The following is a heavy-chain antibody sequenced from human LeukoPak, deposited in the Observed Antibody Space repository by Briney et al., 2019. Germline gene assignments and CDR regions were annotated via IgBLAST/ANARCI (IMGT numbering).Heavy chain of an antibody. D-gene: IGHD5-18*01. J-gene: IGHJ4*02. CDR3: ARDVGYSYGFSWDFDY. Sequence: GGSLRLSCAASGLTVNSNYMSWVRQAPGKGLEWVSIIYSGGNTYYADSVKGRFTISRDNAKNSLYLQMNSLRAEDTAVYYCARDVGYSYGFSWDFDYWGQGTLVTVSS. CDR2: IYSGGNT. CDR1: GLTVNSNY. V-gene: IGHV3-53*01.